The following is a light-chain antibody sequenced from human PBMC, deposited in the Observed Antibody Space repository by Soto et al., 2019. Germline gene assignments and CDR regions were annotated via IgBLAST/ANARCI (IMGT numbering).Light chain of an antibody. CDR2: HVN. V-gene: IGLV2-14*01. CDR3: YSYTTSSTYV. J-gene: IGLJ1*01. Sequence: QSALTQPASVSGSPGQSITISCTGTSSDVGAYNFVSWYQQHPATVPKLMIYHVNNRPSGVSDRFSGSKSGNTASLTISGLRAEDEADYYWYSYTTSSTYVFGTGTKVTVL. CDR1: SSDVGAYNF.